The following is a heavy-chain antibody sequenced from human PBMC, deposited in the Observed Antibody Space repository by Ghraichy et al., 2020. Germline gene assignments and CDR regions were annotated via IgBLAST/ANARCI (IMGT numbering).Heavy chain of an antibody. D-gene: IGHD3-22*01. Sequence: GESLNISCAASGFTFSSYAMSWVRQAPGKGLEWVSAISGSGGSTYYADSVKGRFTISRDNSKNTLYLQMNSLRAEDTAVYYCAKGVSWRGYYYGNDYWGQGTLVTVSS. CDR2: ISGSGGST. J-gene: IGHJ4*02. CDR1: GFTFSSYA. CDR3: AKGVSWRGYYYGNDY. V-gene: IGHV3-23*01.